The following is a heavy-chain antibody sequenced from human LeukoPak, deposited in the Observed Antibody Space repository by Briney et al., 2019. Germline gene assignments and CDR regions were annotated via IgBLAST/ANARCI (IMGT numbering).Heavy chain of an antibody. CDR1: GGSISSGGYY. CDR2: IYYSGST. Sequence: SETLSLTCTVPGGSISSGGYYWSWIRQHPGKGLEWIGYIYYSGSTYYNPSLKSRVTISVDTSKNQFSLKLSSVTAADTAVYYCARVGYDSSGYYYYFDYWGQGTLVTVSS. V-gene: IGHV4-31*03. CDR3: ARVGYDSSGYYYYFDY. J-gene: IGHJ4*02. D-gene: IGHD3-22*01.